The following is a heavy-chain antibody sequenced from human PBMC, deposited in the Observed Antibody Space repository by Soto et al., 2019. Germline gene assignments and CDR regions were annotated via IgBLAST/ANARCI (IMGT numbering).Heavy chain of an antibody. J-gene: IGHJ6*02. CDR3: ARDRGGYCSGGSCYSGYGMDV. V-gene: IGHV3-30-3*01. D-gene: IGHD2-15*01. Sequence: QVQLVESGGGVVQPGRSLRLSCAASGFTFSSYAMHWVRQAPGKGLEWVAVISYDGSNKYYADSVKGRFTISRDNSKNTLYLRMNSLRAEDTAVYYCARDRGGYCSGGSCYSGYGMDVWGQGTTVTVSS. CDR1: GFTFSSYA. CDR2: ISYDGSNK.